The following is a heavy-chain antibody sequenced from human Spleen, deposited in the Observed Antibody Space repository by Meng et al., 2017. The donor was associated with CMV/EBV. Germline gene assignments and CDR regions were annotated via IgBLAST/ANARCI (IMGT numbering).Heavy chain of an antibody. CDR1: GFTFSSYW. V-gene: IGHV3-74*01. CDR3: TRGSPTGGY. D-gene: IGHD3-10*01. Sequence: LSCAASGFTFSSYWMHWVRQAPGKGLVWVARINSDGSSTTYADSVKGRFTVSRDNAKNTLFLQMTSLRVEDTAMYYCTRGSPTGGYWGQGTLVTVSS. J-gene: IGHJ4*02. CDR2: INSDGSST.